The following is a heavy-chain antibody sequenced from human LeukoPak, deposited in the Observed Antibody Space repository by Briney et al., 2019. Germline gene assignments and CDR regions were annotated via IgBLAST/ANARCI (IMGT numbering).Heavy chain of an antibody. CDR3: ARGEQLWNFDY. J-gene: IGHJ4*02. V-gene: IGHV4-30-2*01. Sequence: PSETLSLTCAVSGGSISSGGYSWSWIRQPPGKGLEWIGYIYHSGSTYYNPSLKSRVTISVDRPKNQFSLKLSSVTAADTAVYYCARGEQLWNFDYWGQGTLVTVSS. CDR1: GGSISSGGYS. CDR2: IYHSGST. D-gene: IGHD5-18*01.